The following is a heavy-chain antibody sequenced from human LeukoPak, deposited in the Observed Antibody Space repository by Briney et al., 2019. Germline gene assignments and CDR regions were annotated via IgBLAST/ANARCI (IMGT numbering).Heavy chain of an antibody. Sequence: PGGSLRLSCAASGFTFSSYAMSWVRQAPGKELEWVSAISGSGGSTYYADSVKGRFTISRDNSRNTLYLQMNSLRAKDTAVYYCAKGSYGDSPYWYFNLWGRGTLVTVSS. CDR3: AKGSYGDSPYWYFNL. CDR2: ISGSGGST. J-gene: IGHJ2*01. CDR1: GFTFSSYA. D-gene: IGHD4-17*01. V-gene: IGHV3-23*01.